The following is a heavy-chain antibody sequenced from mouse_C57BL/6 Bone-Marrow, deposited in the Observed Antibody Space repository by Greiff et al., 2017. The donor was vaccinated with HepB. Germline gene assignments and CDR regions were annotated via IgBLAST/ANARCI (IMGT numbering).Heavy chain of an antibody. V-gene: IGHV5-6*01. CDR3: ASIYYDYEDY. CDR1: GFTFSSYG. CDR2: ISSGGSYT. D-gene: IGHD2-4*01. Sequence: DVHLVESGGDLVKPGGSLKLSCAASGFTFSSYGMSWVRQTPDKRLEWVATISSGGSYTYYPDSVKGRFTISRDNAKNTLYLQMSSLKSEDTAMYYCASIYYDYEDYWGQGTTLTVSS. J-gene: IGHJ2*01.